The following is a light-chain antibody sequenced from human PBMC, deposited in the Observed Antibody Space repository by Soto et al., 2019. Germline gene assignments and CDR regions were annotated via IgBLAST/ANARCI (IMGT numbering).Light chain of an antibody. V-gene: IGKV3-20*01. CDR1: QSVSSY. Sequence: EIVLTQSPATLSLSPGERATLSCRASQSVSSYLAWYQQKPGQAPRLLIDDASDRATGIPARFSGSGSGTDFTLTISRLEPEDFAVYYCQQYGSSPTFGQGTRLEIK. J-gene: IGKJ5*01. CDR3: QQYGSSPT. CDR2: DAS.